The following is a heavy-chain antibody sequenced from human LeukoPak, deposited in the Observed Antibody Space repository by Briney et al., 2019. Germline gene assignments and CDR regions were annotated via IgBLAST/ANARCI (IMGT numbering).Heavy chain of an antibody. CDR3: ARVPGSYYRIYFDY. D-gene: IGHD1-26*01. CDR1: GFTFSDYY. V-gene: IGHV3-11*04. Sequence: PGGSLRLSCAASGFTFSDYYMSWIRQAPGKGLEWVSYISSSGSTIYYADSVKGRFTISRDNAKTSLYLQMNSLRAEDTAVYYCARVPGSYYRIYFDYWGQGTLVTVSS. J-gene: IGHJ4*02. CDR2: ISSSGSTI.